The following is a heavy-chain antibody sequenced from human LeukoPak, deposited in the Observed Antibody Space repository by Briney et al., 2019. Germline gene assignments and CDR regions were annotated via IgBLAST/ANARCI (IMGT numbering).Heavy chain of an antibody. CDR3: ARDYASDY. CDR1: GFTFSRYE. D-gene: IGHD3-10*01. CDR2: ISRSGDTI. Sequence: GGSLRLSCAASGFTFSRYEMNWVRQAPGKGLEWVSYISRSGDTIYFADSVKGRFTITRDNAKNSLYLQMSSLRAEDTAVYYCARDYASDYWGQGTLVTVSS. J-gene: IGHJ4*02. V-gene: IGHV3-48*03.